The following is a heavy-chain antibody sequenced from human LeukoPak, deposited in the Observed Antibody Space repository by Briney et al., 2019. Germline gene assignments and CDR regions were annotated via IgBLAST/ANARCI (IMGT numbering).Heavy chain of an antibody. CDR1: GGSISSGTYY. CDR2: INYSGTT. CDR3: ARYYDILTGFAQGYFDY. D-gene: IGHD3-9*01. Sequence: SETLSLTCTVSGGSISSGTYYWGWIRQSPGKGLEWIGNINYSGTTYYNPSLKSRVTISVDTSKNQFSLKLNSVTAADTALYYCARYYDILTGFAQGYFDYWGQKALVTVSS. V-gene: IGHV4-39*01. J-gene: IGHJ4*02.